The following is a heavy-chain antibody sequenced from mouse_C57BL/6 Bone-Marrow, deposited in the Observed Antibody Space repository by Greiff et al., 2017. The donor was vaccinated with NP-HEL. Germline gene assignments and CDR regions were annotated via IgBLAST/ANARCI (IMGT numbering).Heavy chain of an antibody. D-gene: IGHD1-1*01. CDR3: ARGNYYGSSYGDWYFDV. CDR2: INPSSGYT. CDR1: GYTFTSYT. J-gene: IGHJ1*03. Sequence: QVQLQQSGAELARPGASVKMSCKASGYTFTSYTMHWVKQRPGQGLEWIGYINPSSGYTKYNQKFKDKATLTADKSSSTAYMQLSSLTSEDSAVYYCARGNYYGSSYGDWYFDVWGTGTTVTVSS. V-gene: IGHV1-4*01.